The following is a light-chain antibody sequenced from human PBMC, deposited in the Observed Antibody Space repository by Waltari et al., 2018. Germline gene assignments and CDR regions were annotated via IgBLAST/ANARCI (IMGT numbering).Light chain of an antibody. V-gene: IGKV1-9*01. Sequence: DIQLTHSPSFLSASVRDSGTITCRASQGISTHLAWYQQKPGKGPKLLIYAASTLQSDIPSRFSGSGSGTEFTLTISSLQSEDFATYYCLHLNNFPLSFGGGTKVELK. CDR2: AAS. J-gene: IGKJ4*01. CDR1: QGISTH. CDR3: LHLNNFPLS.